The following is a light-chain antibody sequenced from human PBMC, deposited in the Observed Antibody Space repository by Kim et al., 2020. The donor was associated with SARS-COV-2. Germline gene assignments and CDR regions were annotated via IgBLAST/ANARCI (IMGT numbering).Light chain of an antibody. CDR1: QSKRTW. CDR2: KAS. J-gene: IGKJ1*01. V-gene: IGKV1-5*03. CDR3: QHYNAYPWT. Sequence: AVEGDRVTITCRPSQSKRTWVAWSQEKPGKAPNLLIYKASILEDGVPSRFRGSASGTEFTLTISSLQPDDFGTYYCQHYNAYPWTFGQGTKVDIK.